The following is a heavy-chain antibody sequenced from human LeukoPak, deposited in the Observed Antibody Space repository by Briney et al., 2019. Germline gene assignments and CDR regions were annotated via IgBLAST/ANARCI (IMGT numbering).Heavy chain of an antibody. V-gene: IGHV3-21*01. CDR1: GFTFSSYS. J-gene: IGHJ4*02. Sequence: PGGSLRLSCAASGFTFSSYSMNWVRQAPGKGLEWVSSISSSSSYIYYADSVKGRFTISRDNAKNSLYLQMNSLRAEDTAVYYCAKQRDGYNYWVSYYFDYWGQGTLVTVSS. CDR3: AKQRDGYNYWVSYYFDY. D-gene: IGHD5-24*01. CDR2: ISSSSSYI.